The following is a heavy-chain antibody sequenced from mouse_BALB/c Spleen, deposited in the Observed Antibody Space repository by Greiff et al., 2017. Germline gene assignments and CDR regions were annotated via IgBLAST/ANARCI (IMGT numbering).Heavy chain of an antibody. CDR1: GFAFSSYD. CDR2: ISSGGGST. CDR3: ARQRGYDYYYAMDY. Sequence: EVQGVESGGGLVKPGGSLKLSCAASGFAFSSYDMSWVRQTPEKRLEWVAYISSGGGSTYYPDTVKGRFTISRDNAKNTLYLQMSSLKSEDTAMYYCARQRGYDYYYAMDYWGQGTSVTVSS. V-gene: IGHV5-12-1*01. D-gene: IGHD2-2*01. J-gene: IGHJ4*01.